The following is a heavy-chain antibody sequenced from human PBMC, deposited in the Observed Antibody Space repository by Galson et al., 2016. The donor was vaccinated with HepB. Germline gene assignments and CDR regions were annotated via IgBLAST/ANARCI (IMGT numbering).Heavy chain of an antibody. CDR2: FYITGTT. CDR3: ARVSPPRDQWTREFYDY. Sequence: SETLSLTCSVSGASVSDYYWSWIRQSAGKGLEWVGRFYITGTTNYNPSLRSRVAMSVATSANVLSLKLVSVTAADTAIYYCARVSPPRDQWTREFYDYWGQGALVTVSS. CDR1: GASVSDYY. V-gene: IGHV4-4*07. J-gene: IGHJ4*02. D-gene: IGHD3-10*01.